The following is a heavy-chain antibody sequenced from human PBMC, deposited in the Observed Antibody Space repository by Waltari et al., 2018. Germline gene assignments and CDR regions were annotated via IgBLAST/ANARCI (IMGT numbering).Heavy chain of an antibody. CDR3: ARAGLGSPLQWQQLLDS. Sequence: EVQLVESGGGLIPPGGSLRLSCAASGFNINSIFMSWVRKAPGKGLEWVSVIYAGSGGTFYAESVKGRFTVSRDNSKNTLYLDLNSLTAEDSAVYYCARAGLGSPLQWQQLLDSWGRGTLVTVSS. CDR2: IYAGSGGT. V-gene: IGHV3-53*01. CDR1: GFNINSIF. D-gene: IGHD5-12*01. J-gene: IGHJ4*02.